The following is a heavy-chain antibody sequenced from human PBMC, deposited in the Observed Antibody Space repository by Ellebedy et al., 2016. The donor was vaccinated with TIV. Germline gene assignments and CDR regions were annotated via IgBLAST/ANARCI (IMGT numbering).Heavy chain of an antibody. CDR3: ARSRSSGWLHTPDY. J-gene: IGHJ4*02. Sequence: AASVKVSCKASGYTFTSYFIHWVRQAPGQGPELMGIINPSTGSTTYAQKLQGRVTMTRDTSTSTVYMELSSLRSEDTAVYFCARSRSSGWLHTPDYWGQGTLVTVSS. CDR1: GYTFTSYF. V-gene: IGHV1-46*04. D-gene: IGHD6-19*01. CDR2: INPSTGST.